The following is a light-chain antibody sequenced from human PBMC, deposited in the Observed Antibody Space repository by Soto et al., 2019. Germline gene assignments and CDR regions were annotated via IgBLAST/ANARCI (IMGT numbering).Light chain of an antibody. CDR2: WAS. CDR3: QQYYSTPLT. V-gene: IGKV4-1*01. CDR1: QSVLYSSINKNY. J-gene: IGKJ4*01. Sequence: DSVMTQSPDSLAVSLGERATINCKSSQSVLYSSINKNYLAWYQQKPGQPPKRLIYWASTRESGVPDRFSGSGSGTDFTLTISSLQAEDVAVYYCQQYYSTPLTFGGGTKVEIK.